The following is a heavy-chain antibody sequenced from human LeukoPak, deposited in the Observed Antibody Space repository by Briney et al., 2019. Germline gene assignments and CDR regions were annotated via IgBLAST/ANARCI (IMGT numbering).Heavy chain of an antibody. CDR3: ARDDRMTSYGSGTYYNY. Sequence: GGSLRLSCEASGFTFSTYEMNWVRQAPGKGLEGVSYISSSGSIIHYSDSLKGRFTISRDNAKNSLYLQMKNLRAEDTAVYYCARDDRMTSYGSGTYYNYWGQGTLVTVSS. V-gene: IGHV3-48*03. J-gene: IGHJ4*02. CDR1: GFTFSTYE. CDR2: ISSSGSII. D-gene: IGHD3-10*01.